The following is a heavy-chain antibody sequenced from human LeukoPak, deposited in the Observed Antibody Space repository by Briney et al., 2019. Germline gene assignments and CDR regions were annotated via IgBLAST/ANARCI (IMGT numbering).Heavy chain of an antibody. V-gene: IGHV3-21*01. J-gene: IGHJ1*01. Sequence: GSLRLSCAASGFTFSSYSMNWVRPAPGKGLEWVSSIDFTSRYIYNADSVKGRFTTSRDNAKNSLDLQMNSLKVEDTAVYYCATPAAGPGAEYSLYWGQGTLVIVSS. CDR3: ATPAAGPGAEYSLY. D-gene: IGHD6-13*01. CDR2: IDFTSRYI. CDR1: GFTFSSYS.